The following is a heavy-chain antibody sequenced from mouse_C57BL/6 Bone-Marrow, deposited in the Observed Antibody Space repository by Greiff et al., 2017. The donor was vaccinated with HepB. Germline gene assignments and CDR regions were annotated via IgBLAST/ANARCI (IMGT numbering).Heavy chain of an antibody. CDR1: GFNIKDDY. CDR2: IDPENGDT. Sequence: VQLKESGAELVRPGASVKLSCTASGFNIKDDYMHWVKQRPEQGLEWIGWIDPENGDTEYAPKFQGKATITADTSSTTAYLQLSSLTSDDTAVYYCSYYDDDYWGQGTTLTVSS. CDR3: SYYDDDY. V-gene: IGHV14-4*01. D-gene: IGHD2-13*01. J-gene: IGHJ2*01.